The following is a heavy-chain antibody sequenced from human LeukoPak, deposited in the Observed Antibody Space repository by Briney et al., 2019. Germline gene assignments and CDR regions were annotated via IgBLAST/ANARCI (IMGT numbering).Heavy chain of an antibody. CDR3: ARDQSRGDYWSRRRGPQNWFDP. D-gene: IGHD4-17*01. CDR1: GFTFSSYG. J-gene: IGHJ5*02. CDR2: IWYDGSNK. Sequence: TGGSLRLSCAASGFTFSSYGMHWIRQAPGKGLEWVAVIWYDGSNKYYADSVKGRFTISRDNSKNTLYLQMNSLRAEDTAVYYYARDQSRGDYWSRRRGPQNWFDPWGQGTLVTVSS. V-gene: IGHV3-33*01.